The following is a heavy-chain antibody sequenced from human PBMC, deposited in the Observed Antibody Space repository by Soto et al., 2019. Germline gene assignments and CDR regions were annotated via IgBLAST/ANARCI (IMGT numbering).Heavy chain of an antibody. Sequence: GGSLRLSCAASGFTFSSYSMNWVRQAPGKGLEWVSSISSSGSTIFYAGSVKGRFTISRDNSKNSLYLQMNSLRAEDTAVYYCALRYCSRTTCPPLNTYFYMDVWGKGTTVTVSS. J-gene: IGHJ6*03. V-gene: IGHV3-21*04. CDR1: GFTFSSYS. CDR2: ISSSGSTI. D-gene: IGHD2-2*01. CDR3: ALRYCSRTTCPPLNTYFYMDV.